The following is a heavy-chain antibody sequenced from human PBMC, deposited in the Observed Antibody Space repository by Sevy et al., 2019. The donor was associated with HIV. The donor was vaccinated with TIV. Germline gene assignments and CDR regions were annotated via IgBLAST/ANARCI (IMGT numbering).Heavy chain of an antibody. CDR3: VKEGRDDFNPYLDF. J-gene: IGHJ4*02. CDR2: IKQDGSVK. D-gene: IGHD3-10*01. Sequence: GGSLRLSCAASGFTISTYWVTWVRQAPGKGLEWVANIKQDGSVKKYLDSVRGRFTISRDNAKNTVYLQLKELRAEDTALYYCVKEGRDDFNPYLDFWGQGILVTVSS. CDR1: GFTISTYW. V-gene: IGHV3-7*03.